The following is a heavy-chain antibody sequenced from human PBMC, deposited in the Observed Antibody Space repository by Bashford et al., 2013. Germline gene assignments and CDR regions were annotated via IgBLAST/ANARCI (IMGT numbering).Heavy chain of an antibody. J-gene: IGHJ4*02. CDR2: IIPIFGTA. Sequence: SVKVSCKASGGTFSSYAISWVRQAPGQGLEWMGGIIPIFGTANYAQKFQGRVTITADKSTSTAYMELSSLRSEDTAVYYCARMMTGAAAGTGGFDYWGQGTLVTVSS. D-gene: IGHD6-13*01. CDR3: ARMMTGAAAGTGGFDY. CDR1: GGTFSSYA. V-gene: IGHV1-69*06.